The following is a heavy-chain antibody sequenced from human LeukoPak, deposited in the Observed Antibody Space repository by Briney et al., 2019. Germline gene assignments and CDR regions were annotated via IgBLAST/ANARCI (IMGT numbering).Heavy chain of an antibody. V-gene: IGHV4-38-2*01. D-gene: IGHD2-21*01. Sequence: PSETLSLTCAVSGYSISSGYYWGWIRQPPGKGLEWIGSIYHSGSTYYNPSLKSRVTISVDTSKNQFSLKLSSVTAADTAVYYCARRIAPTAATGWFDPWGQGTLVTVSS. CDR3: ARRIAPTAATGWFDP. J-gene: IGHJ5*02. CDR2: IYHSGST. CDR1: GYSISSGYY.